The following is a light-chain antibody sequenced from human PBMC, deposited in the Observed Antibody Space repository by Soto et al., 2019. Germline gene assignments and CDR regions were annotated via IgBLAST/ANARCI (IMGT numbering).Light chain of an antibody. CDR3: QQRSNWPGT. CDR2: GAS. Sequence: GLTQSPVTLSLAPCERATVSCRASQYVISNLAWYQQKPGQAPRLLIYGASTRATGIPARFSGSGSGTDFTLTISSLEPEDFAVYYCQQRSNWPGTFGQGTRLEIK. V-gene: IGKV3-11*01. J-gene: IGKJ5*01. CDR1: QYVISN.